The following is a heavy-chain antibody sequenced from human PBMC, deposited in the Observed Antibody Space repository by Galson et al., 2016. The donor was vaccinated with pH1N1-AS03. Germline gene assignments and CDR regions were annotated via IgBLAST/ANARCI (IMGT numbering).Heavy chain of an antibody. CDR1: GYTFTDYP. CDR3: TRFANVSPYYFEQ. D-gene: IGHD3-16*01. V-gene: IGHV7-4-1*02. CDR2: IHTTTGNP. Sequence: SVKVSCKASGYTFTDYPMNWVRQAPGQGLEWMGWIHTTTGNPTYAQDFTGRFVFSFETSVSTAYLQITGLKAEDTAVYYCTRFANVSPYYFEQWGQGTLLTVSS. J-gene: IGHJ4*02.